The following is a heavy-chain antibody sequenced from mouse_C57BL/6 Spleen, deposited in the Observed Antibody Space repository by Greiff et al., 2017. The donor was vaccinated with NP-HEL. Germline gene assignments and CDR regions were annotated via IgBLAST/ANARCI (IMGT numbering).Heavy chain of an antibody. D-gene: IGHD2-3*01. Sequence: VQLQQSDAELVKPGASVKISCKVSGYTFTDHTIHWMKQRPEQGLEWIGYIYPRDGSTKYNEKFKGKATLTADKSSRTAYMQLNSLTSEDSAVYFCARSIYDGYYPAWFAYWGQGTLVTVSA. CDR3: ARSIYDGYYPAWFAY. V-gene: IGHV1-78*01. CDR2: IYPRDGST. CDR1: GYTFTDHT. J-gene: IGHJ3*01.